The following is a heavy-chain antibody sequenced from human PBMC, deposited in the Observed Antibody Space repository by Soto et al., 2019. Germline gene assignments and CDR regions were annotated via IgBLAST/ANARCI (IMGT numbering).Heavy chain of an antibody. CDR2: ISANGGRP. D-gene: IGHD3-10*01. Sequence: GGSLRLSCSASGFTFSSFAMFWVRQAPGNGLEYVSVISANGGRPYYADSVKGRITISRDNSKNTLYLQMNSLRAEDTAVYYCAKGYYGSGSYLYYFDYWGQGTLVTVSS. V-gene: IGHV3-64*04. CDR1: GFTFSSFA. CDR3: AKGYYGSGSYLYYFDY. J-gene: IGHJ4*02.